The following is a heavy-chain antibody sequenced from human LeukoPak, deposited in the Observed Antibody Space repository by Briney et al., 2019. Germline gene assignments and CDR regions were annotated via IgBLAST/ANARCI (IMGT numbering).Heavy chain of an antibody. CDR1: GGSISSGGYY. CDR2: IYYSGST. V-gene: IGHV4-31*03. D-gene: IGHD5-18*01. Sequence: SETLSLTCTVSGGSISSGGYYWSWIRQHPGKGLEWIGYIYYSGSTYYNPSLKSRVTISVDTSKNQFSLKLSSVTAADTAVYYCARDNALIQLWFDPWGQGTLVTVSS. CDR3: ARDNALIQLWFDP. J-gene: IGHJ5*02.